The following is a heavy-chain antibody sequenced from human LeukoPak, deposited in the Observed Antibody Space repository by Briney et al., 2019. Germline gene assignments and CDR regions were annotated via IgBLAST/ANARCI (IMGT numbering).Heavy chain of an antibody. D-gene: IGHD4-17*01. Sequence: SETLSLTCTVSGGSISSYYWSWIRQPPGKGLEWIGYIYYSGSTNYNPSLKSRVTISVDTSKNQFSLKLSSVTAADTAVYYCARSPMTTVTYWYFDLWGRGTLVTASS. CDR1: GGSISSYY. CDR3: ARSPMTTVTYWYFDL. CDR2: IYYSGST. V-gene: IGHV4-59*01. J-gene: IGHJ2*01.